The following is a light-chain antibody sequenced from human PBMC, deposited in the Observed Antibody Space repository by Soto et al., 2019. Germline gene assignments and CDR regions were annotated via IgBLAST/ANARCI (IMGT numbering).Light chain of an antibody. Sequence: QSVLTQPPSASGTPGQRVTISCSGSSSNIGSNTVTWYHHLPGTAPKVLIYTNDQRPSGVPDRFSGSKSGASASLAISGLQSDDEAEYYCAAWDDSLNAPVFGGGTQLTVL. V-gene: IGLV1-44*01. CDR3: AAWDDSLNAPV. CDR1: SSNIGSNT. J-gene: IGLJ2*01. CDR2: TND.